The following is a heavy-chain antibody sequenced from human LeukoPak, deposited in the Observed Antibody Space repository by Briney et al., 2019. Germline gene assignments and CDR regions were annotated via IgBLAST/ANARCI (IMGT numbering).Heavy chain of an antibody. CDR1: GFTFSSYA. CDR2: ISYDGSNK. Sequence: PPGGSLRLSCAASGFTFSSYAMHWVRQAPGKGLEWVAVISYDGSNKYYADSVKGRFTISRDNSKNTLYLQMNSLRAEDTAVYYCAREGYQFYFDYWGQGTLVTVSS. J-gene: IGHJ4*02. CDR3: AREGYQFYFDY. D-gene: IGHD2-2*01. V-gene: IGHV3-30-3*01.